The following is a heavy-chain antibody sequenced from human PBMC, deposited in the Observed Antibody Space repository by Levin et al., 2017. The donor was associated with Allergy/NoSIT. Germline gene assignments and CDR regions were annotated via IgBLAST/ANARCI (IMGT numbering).Heavy chain of an antibody. CDR2: ISYDGSNK. D-gene: IGHD6-13*01. CDR1: GFTFSSYG. J-gene: IGHJ4*02. V-gene: IGHV3-30*18. Sequence: GGSLRLSCAASGFTFSSYGMHWVRQAPGKGLEWVAVISYDGSNKYYADSVKGRFTISRDNSKNTLYLQMNSLRAEDTAVYYCAKDHYSSSWIVYYFDYWGQGTLVTVSS. CDR3: AKDHYSSSWIVYYFDY.